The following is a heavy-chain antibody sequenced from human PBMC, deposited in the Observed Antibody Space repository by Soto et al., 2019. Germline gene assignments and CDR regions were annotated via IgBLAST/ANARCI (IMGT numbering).Heavy chain of an antibody. Sequence: QVQLQQWGAGLLKPSETLSLTCAVYGGSFSGYYWTWIRQPPGKGLEWIGEINHSGSTNYNPSLKSRVXXSXDXXKNQFSLKLSSVTAADTAVYYCARGRNLGGTYLDYWGQGTLVTVSS. V-gene: IGHV4-34*01. CDR2: INHSGST. CDR1: GGSFSGYY. J-gene: IGHJ4*02. CDR3: ARGRNLGGTYLDY. D-gene: IGHD1-26*01.